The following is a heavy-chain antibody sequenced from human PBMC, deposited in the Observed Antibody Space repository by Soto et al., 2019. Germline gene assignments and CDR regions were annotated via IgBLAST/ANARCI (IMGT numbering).Heavy chain of an antibody. Sequence: GVSLRLSCAASGFTFSSYWMHWVRQAPGKGLVWVSRINSDGSSTSYADSVKGRFTISRDNAKNTLYLQMNSLRAEDTAVYYCARSPLRFLEWLLPIDYWGQGTLVTVSS. CDR2: INSDGSST. J-gene: IGHJ4*02. CDR3: ARSPLRFLEWLLPIDY. D-gene: IGHD3-3*01. CDR1: GFTFSSYW. V-gene: IGHV3-74*01.